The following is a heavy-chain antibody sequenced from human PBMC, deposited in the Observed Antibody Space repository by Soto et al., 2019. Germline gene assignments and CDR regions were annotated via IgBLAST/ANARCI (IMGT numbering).Heavy chain of an antibody. J-gene: IGHJ4*01. Sequence: ETQLVDSGGGSVQPGGSLRLSCAASGFTFSSYEMIWVRQAPGKGLEWVSYISSSGGTIFYADSVKGRFTISRDNARNALSLQMNSLRAEDTAVYYCARGLRGELSPGGIDQFDHWGHGTLVTVSS. D-gene: IGHD3-10*01. CDR1: GFTFSSYE. CDR3: ARGLRGELSPGGIDQFDH. CDR2: ISSSGGTI. V-gene: IGHV3-48*03.